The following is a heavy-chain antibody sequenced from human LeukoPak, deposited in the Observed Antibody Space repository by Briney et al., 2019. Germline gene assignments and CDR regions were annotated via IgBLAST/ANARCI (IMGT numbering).Heavy chain of an antibody. J-gene: IGHJ4*02. CDR2: INHSGST. D-gene: IGHD6-13*01. CDR3: ARYTTTWYLDS. Sequence: KPSETLSLTCAVYGGSFSGYYWSWIRQPPGKGLEWIGEINHSGSTNYNPSLKSRVTISVDTSKNQFSLKLSSVTAADTAVYYCARYTTTWYLDSWGQGTLVTVSS. V-gene: IGHV4-34*01. CDR1: GGSFSGYY.